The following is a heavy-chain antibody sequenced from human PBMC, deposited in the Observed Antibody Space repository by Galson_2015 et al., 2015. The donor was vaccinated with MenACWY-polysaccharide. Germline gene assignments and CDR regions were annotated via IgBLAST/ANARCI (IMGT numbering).Heavy chain of an antibody. D-gene: IGHD5-18*01. CDR2: IRYDGSNK. CDR3: AKSAGGIQLWLPFDY. CDR1: GFTFSSYG. J-gene: IGHJ4*02. Sequence: SLRLSCAASGFTFSSYGMHWVRQAPGKGLEWVAFIRYDGSNKYYADSVRGRFTISRDNSKNTLYLQMNSLRAEDTAVYYCAKSAGGIQLWLPFDYWGQGTLVTVSS. V-gene: IGHV3-30*02.